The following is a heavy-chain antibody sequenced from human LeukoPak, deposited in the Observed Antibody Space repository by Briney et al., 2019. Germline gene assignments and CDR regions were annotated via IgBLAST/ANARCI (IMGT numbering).Heavy chain of an antibody. J-gene: IGHJ3*02. CDR2: IKSKSDGGTT. CDR3: AKDKTYDDFWSGHDAFDI. Sequence: TGGSLRLSCAASGFTFSNAWMSWVRQTPGKGLEWVGRIKSKSDGGTTDYAAPVKGRFTISRDDSKNTLYLQMKSLRAGDTAVYYCAKDKTYDDFWSGHDAFDIWGQGTMVTVSS. CDR1: GFTFSNAW. D-gene: IGHD3-3*01. V-gene: IGHV3-15*01.